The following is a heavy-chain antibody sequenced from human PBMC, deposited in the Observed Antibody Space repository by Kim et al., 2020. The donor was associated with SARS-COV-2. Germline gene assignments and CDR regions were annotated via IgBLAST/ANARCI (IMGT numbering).Heavy chain of an antibody. Sequence: SETLSLTCTVSGGSISSYYWSWIRQPPGKGLEWVWAICYSGSTNYNPYPKSRGTVTVDTSKNQIPLKLNSVTAADTAADYCARDTIIAAAVGLGLDYYGIDYWGQGTPVTVSS. D-gene: IGHD6-13*01. CDR1: GGSISSYY. CDR3: ARDTIIAAAVGLGLDYYGIDY. V-gene: IGHV4-59*01. J-gene: IGHJ6*02. CDR2: ICYSGST.